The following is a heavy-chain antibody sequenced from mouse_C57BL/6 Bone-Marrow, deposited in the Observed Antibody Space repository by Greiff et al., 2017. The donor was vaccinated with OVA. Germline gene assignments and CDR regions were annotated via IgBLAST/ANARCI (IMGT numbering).Heavy chain of an antibody. CDR3: ASAPHSAWFAY. V-gene: IGHV2-2*01. Sequence: VKVVESGPGLVQPSQSLSITCTVSGFSLTSYGVHWVRQSPGKGLEWLGVIWSGGSTDYNAAFISRLSISKDNSKSQVFFKMNSLQADDTAIYYCASAPHSAWFAYWGQGTLVTVSA. J-gene: IGHJ3*01. CDR1: GFSLTSYG. CDR2: IWSGGST.